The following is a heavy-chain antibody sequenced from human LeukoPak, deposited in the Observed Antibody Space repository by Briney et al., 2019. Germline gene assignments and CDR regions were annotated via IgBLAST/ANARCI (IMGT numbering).Heavy chain of an antibody. V-gene: IGHV3-21*04. CDR3: AKGNQDYDFWSGYWAFDY. J-gene: IGHJ4*02. CDR2: ISSSSSYI. CDR1: GFTFRSYS. Sequence: PGGSLRLSCAASGFTFRSYSMNWVRQAPGKGLEWVSSISSSSSYIYYADSVKGRFTISRDNSKNTLYLQMNSLRAEDTAVYYCAKGNQDYDFWSGYWAFDYWGQGTLVTVSS. D-gene: IGHD3-3*01.